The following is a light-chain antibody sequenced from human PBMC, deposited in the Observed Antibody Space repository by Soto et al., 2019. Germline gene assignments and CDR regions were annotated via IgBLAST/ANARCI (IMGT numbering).Light chain of an antibody. Sequence: EIVLTQSPGTLSLSPGERATLSCRASQSVRSSYLAWYQQKPGQAPRLLIYGASSRATGIPDRFSGSGSGTDFTLTISRLDPEDFAVYYCQQYGSSPETFGQGTKVDIK. J-gene: IGKJ1*01. CDR1: QSVRSSY. CDR2: GAS. V-gene: IGKV3-20*01. CDR3: QQYGSSPET.